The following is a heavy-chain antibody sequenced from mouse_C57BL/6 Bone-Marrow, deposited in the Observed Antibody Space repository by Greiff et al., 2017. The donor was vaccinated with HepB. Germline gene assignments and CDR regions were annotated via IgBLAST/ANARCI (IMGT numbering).Heavy chain of an antibody. CDR2: IWSGGST. V-gene: IGHV2-2*01. CDR1: GFSLTSYG. J-gene: IGHJ4*01. CDR3: ARNVITTVVGAMDY. D-gene: IGHD1-1*01. Sequence: QVQLKQSGPGLVQPSQSLSITCTVSGFSLTSYGVHWVRQSPGKGLEWLGVIWSGGSTDYNAAFISRLSISKDNSKSQVFFKINSLQADDTAIYYCARNVITTVVGAMDYWGQGTSVTVSS.